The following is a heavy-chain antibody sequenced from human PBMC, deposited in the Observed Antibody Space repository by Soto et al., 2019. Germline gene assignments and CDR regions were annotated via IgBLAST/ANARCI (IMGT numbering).Heavy chain of an antibody. V-gene: IGHV4-4*02. D-gene: IGHD6-13*01. J-gene: IGHJ4*02. Sequence: QVQLQESGPGLVRPSGTVSLTCAVSGVSISGDNWWCWVRQPPGKALEWIGEIHHSGSTNYNPSLQSRVTMSVVPSKDLFSLTLSSVTAADTAFYYCARDQGSHPGDWGQGTLVSGSS. CDR3: ARDQGSHPGD. CDR1: GVSISGDNW. CDR2: IHHSGST.